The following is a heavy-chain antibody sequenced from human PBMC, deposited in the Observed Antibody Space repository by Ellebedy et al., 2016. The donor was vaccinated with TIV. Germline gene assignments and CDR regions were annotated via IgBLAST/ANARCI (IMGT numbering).Heavy chain of an antibody. V-gene: IGHV4-38-2*02. CDR2: MYHSGST. J-gene: IGHJ4*02. Sequence: MPSETLSLTCSVSGSSISSGYYWGWIRQPPGRGLEWIGSMYHSGSTYYSPSLKSRVTISVDTPKRQFSLRLTSVTAADTAVYYCARARGQYLYGSGSYFTNWGQGEMVTVSS. CDR3: ARARGQYLYGSGSYFTN. D-gene: IGHD3-10*01. CDR1: GSSISSGYY.